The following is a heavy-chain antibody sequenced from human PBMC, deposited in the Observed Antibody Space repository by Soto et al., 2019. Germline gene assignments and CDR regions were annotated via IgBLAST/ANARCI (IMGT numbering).Heavy chain of an antibody. D-gene: IGHD6-13*01. CDR2: IIPVFGPA. Sequence: QVQLVQSGAEVKKPGSSVRVSCKASGGTLKNSAISWVRQAPGQGLEWMGGIIPVFGPALYTQKYHGRVTITADESTNTAFLDVSSLRSEDTAVYYCGRGGSWAKVDSWGPGTLVTVSS. J-gene: IGHJ4*02. CDR3: GRGGSWAKVDS. V-gene: IGHV1-69*01. CDR1: GGTLKNSA.